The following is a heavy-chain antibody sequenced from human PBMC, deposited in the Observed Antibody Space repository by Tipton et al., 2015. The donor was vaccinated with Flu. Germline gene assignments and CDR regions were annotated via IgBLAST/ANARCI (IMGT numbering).Heavy chain of an antibody. V-gene: IGHV3-21*01. D-gene: IGHD6-25*01. J-gene: IGHJ6*02. CDR3: ARDEEPQGGFYYYGMDV. Sequence: SLRLSCAASGFTFSSYSMNWVRQAPGKGLEWVSSISSSSSYIYYADSVKGRFTISRDNAKNSLYLQMNSLRAEDTAVYYCARDEEPQGGFYYYGMDVWGQGTTVTVSS. CDR2: ISSSSSYI. CDR1: GFTFSSYS.